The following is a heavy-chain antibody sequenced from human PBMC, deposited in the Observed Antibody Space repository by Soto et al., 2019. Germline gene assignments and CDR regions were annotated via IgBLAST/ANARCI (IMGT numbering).Heavy chain of an antibody. Sequence: EVQLVESGGGLVQPGGSLRLSCAASGFTFSSYEMNWVRQAPGKGLEWVSCIRSTGSTIYYADSVKGRLTISRANAKNSLCLQLISLRDEDTAVYYCETDHAPYNCYDYTYFDYWGQGSLETVSS. V-gene: IGHV3-48*03. D-gene: IGHD5-12*01. J-gene: IGHJ4*02. CDR3: ETDHAPYNCYDYTYFDY. CDR1: GFTFSSYE. CDR2: IRSTGSTI.